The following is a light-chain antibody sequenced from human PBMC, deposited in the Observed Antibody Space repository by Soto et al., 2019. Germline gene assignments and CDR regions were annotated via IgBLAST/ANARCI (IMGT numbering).Light chain of an antibody. CDR2: WAS. V-gene: IGKV4-1*01. CDR3: QQYYSTPWT. Sequence: DIVMTQSPDSLAVSLGERASINCNSSQSVLYRSNNENYLAWYQQKPGQPPKLLIYWASTRESGIPDRFSGSGSGTDFTLTISSLQAEDVAVYYCQQYYSTPWTFGQGTKVDIK. J-gene: IGKJ1*01. CDR1: QSVLYRSNNENY.